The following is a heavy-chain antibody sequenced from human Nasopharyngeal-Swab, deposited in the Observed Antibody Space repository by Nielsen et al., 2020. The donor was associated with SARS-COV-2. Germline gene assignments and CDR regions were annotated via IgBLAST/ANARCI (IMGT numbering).Heavy chain of an antibody. CDR1: GYTISEFS. V-gene: IGHV1-24*01. CDR2: FDPEEGET. CDR3: ATPIAAQAFDY. J-gene: IGHJ4*02. Sequence: ASVKVSCKASGYTISEFSIHWVRQAPGKGLEWRGGFDPEEGETVYAQKFQGRVTMTEDTSTDTAYMQLSSLRSEDTAVYYCATPIAAQAFDYWGQGTLVTVSS. D-gene: IGHD6-13*01.